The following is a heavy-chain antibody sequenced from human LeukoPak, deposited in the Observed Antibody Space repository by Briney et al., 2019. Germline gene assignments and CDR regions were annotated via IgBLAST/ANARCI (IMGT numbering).Heavy chain of an antibody. Sequence: GGSLRLSCAASGFTFSSYAMHWVRQAPGKGLEWGAVISYDGSNKYYADSVKGRFTISRDNSKNTLYLQMNSLRAEDTAVYYCARLGYCSSTSCPGDRYGMDVWGQGTTVTVSS. V-gene: IGHV3-30-3*01. J-gene: IGHJ6*02. CDR1: GFTFSSYA. CDR2: ISYDGSNK. D-gene: IGHD2-2*01. CDR3: ARLGYCSSTSCPGDRYGMDV.